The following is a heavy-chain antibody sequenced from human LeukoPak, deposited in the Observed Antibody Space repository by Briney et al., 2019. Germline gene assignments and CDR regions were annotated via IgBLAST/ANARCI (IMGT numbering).Heavy chain of an antibody. CDR1: GYSFTSYW. J-gene: IGHJ4*02. CDR3: ARLEGCSSTSCYTDWLGRY. CDR2: IYPGDSDT. V-gene: IGHV5-51*01. D-gene: IGHD2-2*02. Sequence: GESLKISCKGSGYSFTSYWIGWVRQMPGKGLEWMGIIYPGDSDTRYSPSFQGQVTISADKSISTAYLQWSSLKASDTAMYYCARLEGCSSTSCYTDWLGRYWGQGTLVTVSS.